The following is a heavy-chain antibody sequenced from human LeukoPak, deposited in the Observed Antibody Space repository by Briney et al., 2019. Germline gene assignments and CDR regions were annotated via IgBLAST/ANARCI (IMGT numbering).Heavy chain of an antibody. CDR1: GHTFTSYG. V-gene: IGHV1-18*01. D-gene: IGHD3-22*01. CDR3: ARTYYYDSRDAFDI. J-gene: IGHJ3*02. Sequence: ASVKVSCKASGHTFTSYGISWVRQAPGQGLEWMGWISAYNGNTNYAQKLQGRVTMTTDTSTSTAYMELRSLRSDDTAVYYCARTYYYDSRDAFDIWGQGTMVTVSS. CDR2: ISAYNGNT.